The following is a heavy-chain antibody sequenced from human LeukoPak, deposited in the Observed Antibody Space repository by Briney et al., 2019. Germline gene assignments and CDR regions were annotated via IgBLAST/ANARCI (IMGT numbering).Heavy chain of an antibody. CDR3: ARLPYYDFWSGFLPPYYYGMDV. Sequence: PSETLSLTCTVSGGSISSSSYYWGWIRQPPGKGLEWIGSTYYSGSTYYNPSLKSRVTISVDTSKNQFSLKLSSVTAADTAVYYCARLPYYDFWSGFLPPYYYGMDVWGQGTTVTVSS. J-gene: IGHJ6*02. CDR2: TYYSGST. CDR1: GGSISSSSYY. V-gene: IGHV4-39*01. D-gene: IGHD3-3*01.